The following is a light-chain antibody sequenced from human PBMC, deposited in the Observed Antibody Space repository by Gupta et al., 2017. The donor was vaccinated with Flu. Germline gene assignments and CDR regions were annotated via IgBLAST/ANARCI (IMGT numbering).Light chain of an antibody. Sequence: DIQMTQSPSSLSASVGDRVTITCWTSQSIASDLNWYQQKPGKAPKLLIYGASSVESGVPSRFSGSGSGTDFTLTISRLQPEDVATYYCLQCQSAPLTFGQGTKLEI. CDR2: GAS. CDR3: LQCQSAPLT. J-gene: IGKJ1*01. V-gene: IGKV1-39*01. CDR1: QSIASD.